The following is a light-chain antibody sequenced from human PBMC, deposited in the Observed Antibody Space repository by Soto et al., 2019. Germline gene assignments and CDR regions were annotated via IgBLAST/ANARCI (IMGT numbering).Light chain of an antibody. CDR1: QSISSW. J-gene: IGKJ1*01. Sequence: DIEVTQSPSTLSASVGDRVTITCRASQSISSWLAWYQQKPGKAPKLLIYDASSLESGVPSRFSGSGSGTEFTLTISSLQPDDFATYYCQQYNIYWGTFGQGANV. CDR2: DAS. CDR3: QQYNIYWGT. V-gene: IGKV1-5*01.